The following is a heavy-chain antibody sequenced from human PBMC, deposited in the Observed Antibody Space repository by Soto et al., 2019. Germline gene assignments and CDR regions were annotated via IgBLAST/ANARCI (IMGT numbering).Heavy chain of an antibody. Sequence: GGSLRLSCAASEFTFSSYGMHWVRQAPGKGLEWVAVIWYDGSNKYYADSVEGRFTISRDNSKNTLYLQMNSLRAEDTAVYYCARDRRLYGMDVWGQGTTVTVSS. CDR2: IWYDGSNK. V-gene: IGHV3-33*01. CDR1: EFTFSSYG. CDR3: ARDRRLYGMDV. J-gene: IGHJ6*02.